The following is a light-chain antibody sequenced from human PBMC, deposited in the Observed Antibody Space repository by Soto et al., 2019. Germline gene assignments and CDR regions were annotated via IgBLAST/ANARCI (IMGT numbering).Light chain of an antibody. CDR2: GAS. CDR3: QQYSSSVT. V-gene: IGKV1-5*01. J-gene: IGKJ1*01. CDR1: QSISPW. Sequence: DSQMTQSPSTLSASVGDRVTIACRASQSISPWLAWYQQKPGKAPKLLIYGASSLEGGVPSRFSGSGSGTDFTLTISSLQPDDFATYYCQQYSSSVTFGQGTKVDIK.